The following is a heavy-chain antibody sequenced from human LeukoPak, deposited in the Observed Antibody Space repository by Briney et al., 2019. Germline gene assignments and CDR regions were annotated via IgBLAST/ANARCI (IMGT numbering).Heavy chain of an antibody. J-gene: IGHJ4*02. CDR3: ATLMTTVTTRDY. CDR1: GYTLTELS. Sequence: ASVKVSCKVSGYTLTELSMHWVRKAHGKGREWMGGFDPEDGETIYAQKFQGRVTMTEDTSTDTAYMELSSLRSEDTAVYYCATLMTTVTTRDYWGQGTLVTVSS. V-gene: IGHV1-24*01. CDR2: FDPEDGET. D-gene: IGHD4-17*01.